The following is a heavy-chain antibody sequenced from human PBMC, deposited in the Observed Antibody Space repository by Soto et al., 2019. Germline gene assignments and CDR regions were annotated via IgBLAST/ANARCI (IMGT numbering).Heavy chain of an antibody. Sequence: SDTLSLTCAVSGVSISRGNWWTWVRQTPQRGLGYIGEIFHDGTANYYPSFERRVAISVDTSKNQFSLKLTSVTAADTAIYFCARLVYDTRLNYMYFDFWGQGALVTVSS. D-gene: IGHD2-8*01. V-gene: IGHV4-4*02. CDR1: GVSISRGNW. J-gene: IGHJ4*02. CDR3: ARLVYDTRLNYMYFDF. CDR2: IFHDGTA.